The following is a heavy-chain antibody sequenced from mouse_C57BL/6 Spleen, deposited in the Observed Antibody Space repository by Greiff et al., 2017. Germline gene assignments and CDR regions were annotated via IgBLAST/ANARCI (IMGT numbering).Heavy chain of an antibody. D-gene: IGHD1-1*01. J-gene: IGHJ1*03. V-gene: IGHV1-59*01. Sequence: QVQLQQPGAELVRPGTSVKLSCKASGYTFTSYWMHWVKQRPGQGLEWIGVIDPSDSYTNYNQKFKGKATLTVDTSSSTAYLQLSSLTSEDSAVYYCASLLRGYFDVWGTGTTVTVSS. CDR3: ASLLRGYFDV. CDR1: GYTFTSYW. CDR2: IDPSDSYT.